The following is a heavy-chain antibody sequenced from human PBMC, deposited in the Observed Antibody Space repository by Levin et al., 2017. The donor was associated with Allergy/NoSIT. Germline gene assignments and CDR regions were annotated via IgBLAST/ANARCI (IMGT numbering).Heavy chain of an antibody. Sequence: GGSLRLSCAASGFTVSNNYMSWVRQAPGKGLEWVSVIYSGGSTYYADSVKGRFTISRDNSKNTLYLQMNSLRAEDTAVYYCARASSGNEPFDYWGQGTLVTVSS. CDR1: GFTVSNNY. CDR3: ARASSGNEPFDY. D-gene: IGHD6-25*01. CDR2: IYSGGST. J-gene: IGHJ4*02. V-gene: IGHV3-53*01.